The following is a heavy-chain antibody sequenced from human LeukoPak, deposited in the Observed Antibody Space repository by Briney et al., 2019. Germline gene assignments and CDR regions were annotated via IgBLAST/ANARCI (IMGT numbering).Heavy chain of an antibody. D-gene: IGHD6-6*01. Sequence: GGSLRLSCSASGFTFSSYAMHWVRQAPGKGLEYVSAISSNGGSTYYAGSVKGRFTISRDNSKNTLYLQMSSLRAEDTAVYYCVKGGAARPFAPWGQGTLVTVSS. CDR3: VKGGAARPFAP. V-gene: IGHV3-64D*09. J-gene: IGHJ5*02. CDR2: ISSNGGST. CDR1: GFTFSSYA.